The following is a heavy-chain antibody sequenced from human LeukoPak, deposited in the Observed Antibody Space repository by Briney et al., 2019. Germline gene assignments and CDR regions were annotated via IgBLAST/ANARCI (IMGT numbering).Heavy chain of an antibody. Sequence: GGSLRLSCAASGFSFSSYGMHWDRQAPGKGLEWVAIISYDGSNNYYADSVKGRFTISRDNSKNTLYLQMSSLRAEDTAVYYCARDSVLLWFGDLPYYFDIWGQGTLVTVSS. CDR1: GFSFSSYG. V-gene: IGHV3-30*03. CDR3: ARDSVLLWFGDLPYYFDI. CDR2: ISYDGSNN. J-gene: IGHJ4*02. D-gene: IGHD3-10*01.